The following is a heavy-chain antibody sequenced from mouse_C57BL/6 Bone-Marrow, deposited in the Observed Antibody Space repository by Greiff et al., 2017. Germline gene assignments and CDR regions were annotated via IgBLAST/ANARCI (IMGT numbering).Heavy chain of an antibody. CDR1: GYTFTSYG. D-gene: IGHD2-14*01. CDR2: IYPRSGNT. V-gene: IGHV1-81*01. J-gene: IGHJ1*03. Sequence: VHLVESGAELARPGASVKLSCKASGYTFTSYGLSWVKQRTGQGLEWIGEIYPRSGNTYYNEQFKGKATLTADKSSSTADMELRILTSEDSAVDFWATYGYHWYFDVWGTGTTVTVS. CDR3: ATYGYHWYFDV.